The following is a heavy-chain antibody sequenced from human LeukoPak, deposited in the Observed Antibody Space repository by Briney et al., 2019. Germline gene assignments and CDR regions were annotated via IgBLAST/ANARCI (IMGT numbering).Heavy chain of an antibody. D-gene: IGHD3-10*01. CDR1: GYTSTSYD. V-gene: IGHV1-8*01. Sequence: GASVKVSCKASGYTSTSYDTNWVRQATGQGLEWMGWMNPNSGNTGYAQKFQGRVTMTRSTSISTAYMELSNLRSEDTAVYYCARGPYGSGRYPMDVWGKGTTVTVSS. CDR2: MNPNSGNT. CDR3: ARGPYGSGRYPMDV. J-gene: IGHJ6*03.